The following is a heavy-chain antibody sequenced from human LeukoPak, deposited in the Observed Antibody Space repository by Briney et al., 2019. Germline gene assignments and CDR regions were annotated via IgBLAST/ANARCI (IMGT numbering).Heavy chain of an antibody. CDR1: GGSFSGYY. J-gene: IGHJ4*02. CDR3: ARATGYYYGSGSYYNEY. Sequence: PSETLSLTCAVYGGSFSGYYWSWIRQPPGKGLEWIGEINHSGSINYNPSLKSRVTISVDTSKNQFSLKLSSVTAADTAVYYCARATGYYYGSGSYYNEYWGQGTLVTVSS. V-gene: IGHV4-34*01. D-gene: IGHD3-10*01. CDR2: INHSGSI.